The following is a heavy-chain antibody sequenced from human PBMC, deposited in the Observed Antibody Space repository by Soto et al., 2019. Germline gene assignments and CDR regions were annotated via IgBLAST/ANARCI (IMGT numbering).Heavy chain of an antibody. V-gene: IGHV3-23*01. CDR1: GFTFSSYA. D-gene: IGHD2-2*03. CDR2: ISGSGGST. J-gene: IGHJ6*03. CDR3: AKGTMDIVVVPAARKSYYYYMDV. Sequence: GGSLRLSCAASGFTFSSYAMSWVRQAPGKGLEWVSAISGSGGSTYYADSVKGRFTISRDNSKNTLYLQRNSLRAEETAVYYCAKGTMDIVVVPAARKSYYYYMDVWGKGTTVTVSS.